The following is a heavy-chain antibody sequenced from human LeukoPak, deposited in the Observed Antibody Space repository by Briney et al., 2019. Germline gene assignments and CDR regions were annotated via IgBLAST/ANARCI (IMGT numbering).Heavy chain of an antibody. D-gene: IGHD2-2*01. V-gene: IGHV4-34*01. CDR2: INHSGST. J-gene: IGHJ4*02. Sequence: SETLSLTCAAYGFSFSGYYWSLLRQPPGKGLEWIGVINHSGSTNYNPSNKSRVTISVDTSKNQFSLKLSTVTAADTAVYYCAREMRYCSSTSCRKDYFDYWGQGTLVTVSS. CDR1: GFSFSGYY. CDR3: AREMRYCSSTSCRKDYFDY.